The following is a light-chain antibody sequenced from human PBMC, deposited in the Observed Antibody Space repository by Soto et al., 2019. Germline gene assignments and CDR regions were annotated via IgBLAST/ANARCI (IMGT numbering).Light chain of an antibody. CDR3: LQHNSYPDT. V-gene: IGKV1-17*03. CDR1: QDISRF. Sequence: DVQMTQSPSAVSASVGDRVTITCRASQDISRFVAWFQQKPGQAPESLIYDTSNLQPGVPYRFFGSGSETEFPLAISGLQPEDFATYYFLQHNSYPDTFGQGTKLEIK. J-gene: IGKJ2*01. CDR2: DTS.